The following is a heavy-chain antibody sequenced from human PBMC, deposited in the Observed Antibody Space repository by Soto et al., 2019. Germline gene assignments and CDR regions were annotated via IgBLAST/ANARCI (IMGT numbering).Heavy chain of an antibody. Sequence: EVQLVESGGGLVQPGGSLKLSCAASGFTFSGSAMHWVRQASGKGLEWVGRIRSKANSYATAYAASVKGRFTISRDDSKNTAYLQMNSLKTEDTAVYYCTRLVGATTTLYDYWGQGTLVTVSS. CDR2: IRSKANSYAT. CDR3: TRLVGATTTLYDY. CDR1: GFTFSGSA. D-gene: IGHD1-26*01. V-gene: IGHV3-73*02. J-gene: IGHJ4*02.